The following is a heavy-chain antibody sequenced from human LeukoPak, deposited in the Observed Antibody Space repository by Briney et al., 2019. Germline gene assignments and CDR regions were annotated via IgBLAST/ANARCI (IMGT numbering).Heavy chain of an antibody. D-gene: IGHD6-13*01. CDR1: GFTFSSYA. J-gene: IGHJ4*02. CDR3: ARVGYSSSWSNDY. V-gene: IGHV3-30-3*01. CDR2: ISYDGTNK. Sequence: PGGSLRLSCAASGFTFSSYAMHWVRQAPGKGLEWVAVISYDGTNKYYADSVKGRFTISRDNSKNTLYLQMNSLRAEDTAVYHCARVGYSSSWSNDYWGQGTLVTVSS.